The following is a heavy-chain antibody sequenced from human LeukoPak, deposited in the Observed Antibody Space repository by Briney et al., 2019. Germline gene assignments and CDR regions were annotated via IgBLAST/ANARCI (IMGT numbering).Heavy chain of an antibody. CDR2: IHYSGTT. Sequence: SETLSLTCTVSGDSISTTSFYWAWIRQPPGKGLEWIGSIHYSGTTHYNPSHKSRVTISVDTSKNQFSLKLSSVTAADTAVYYCARTTVTTWSGYDYYYGMDVWGQGTTVTVSS. J-gene: IGHJ6*02. CDR3: ARTTVTTWSGYDYYYGMDV. D-gene: IGHD4-17*01. CDR1: GDSISTTSFY. V-gene: IGHV4-39*07.